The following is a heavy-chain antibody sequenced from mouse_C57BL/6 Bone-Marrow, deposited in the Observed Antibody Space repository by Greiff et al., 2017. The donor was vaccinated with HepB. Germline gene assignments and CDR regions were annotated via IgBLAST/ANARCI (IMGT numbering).Heavy chain of an antibody. J-gene: IGHJ1*03. V-gene: IGHV14-4*01. CDR1: GFNIKDDY. CDR3: TTTVVAVYWYFDV. D-gene: IGHD1-1*01. Sequence: EVQLQQSGAELVRPGASVKLSCTASGFNIKDDYMHWVKQRPEQGLEWIGWIDPENGDTEYASKFQGKATITADTSSNTAYLQLSSLTSEDTAVYYCTTTVVAVYWYFDVWGTGTTVTVSS. CDR2: IDPENGDT.